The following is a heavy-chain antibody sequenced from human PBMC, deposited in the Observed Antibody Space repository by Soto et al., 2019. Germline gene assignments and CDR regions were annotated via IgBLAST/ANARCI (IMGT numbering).Heavy chain of an antibody. Sequence: EVQLVESGGGLVKPGGSLRLSCAASGFTFSSYSMNWVRQAPGKGLEWVSSISSSSSYIYYADSVKGRFTISRDNAKNSLYLQMNSLRAEDTAVYYCAKSPRFGVVIMDYWGQGTLVTVSS. CDR3: AKSPRFGVVIMDY. CDR1: GFTFSSYS. J-gene: IGHJ4*02. D-gene: IGHD3-3*01. V-gene: IGHV3-21*01. CDR2: ISSSSSYI.